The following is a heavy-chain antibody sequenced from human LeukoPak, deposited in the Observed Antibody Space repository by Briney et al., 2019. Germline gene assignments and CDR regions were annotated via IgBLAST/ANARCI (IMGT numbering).Heavy chain of an antibody. CDR2: IYSGGST. CDR1: GFTVSSNY. Sequence: GGSLRLSCAASGFTVSSNYMGWVRQAPGKGLEWVSVIYSGGSTYYADSVKGRFTISRDNSKNTLYLQMNSLRAEDTAVYYCARDRPLHYFDYWGQGTLVTVSS. CDR3: ARDRPLHYFDY. V-gene: IGHV3-66*01. J-gene: IGHJ4*02.